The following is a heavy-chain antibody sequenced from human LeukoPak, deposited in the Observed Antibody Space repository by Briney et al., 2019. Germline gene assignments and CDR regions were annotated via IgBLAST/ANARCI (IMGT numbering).Heavy chain of an antibody. CDR2: IYYSGST. D-gene: IGHD6-19*01. J-gene: IGHJ4*02. V-gene: IGHV4-59*01. CDR1: GGSISIYY. Sequence: PSETLSLTCTVSGGSISIYYWSWIRQPPGKGLEWIGYIYYSGSTNYNPSLKSRVTISVDTSKNQFSLKLSSVTAADTAVYYCARERRAGPFDYWGQGTLVTVSS. CDR3: ARERRAGPFDY.